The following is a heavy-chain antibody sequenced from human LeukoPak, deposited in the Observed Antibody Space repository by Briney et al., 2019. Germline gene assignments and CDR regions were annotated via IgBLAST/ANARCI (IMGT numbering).Heavy chain of an antibody. CDR2: IYPGDSDT. CDR3: ARLSVGVVGAPDY. CDR1: GYSFTSYW. V-gene: IGHV5-51*01. D-gene: IGHD1-26*01. J-gene: IGHJ4*02. Sequence: AEPMKISSKGSGYSFTSYWIGWVRQMPGKSLEWMGIIYPGDSDTRYSPSFQGQVTISADKSISTAYLQWSSLKASDTAMYYCARLSVGVVGAPDYWGQGTLVTVSS.